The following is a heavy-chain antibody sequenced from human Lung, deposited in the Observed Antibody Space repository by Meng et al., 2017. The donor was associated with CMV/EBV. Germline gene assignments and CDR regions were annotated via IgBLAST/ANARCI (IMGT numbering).Heavy chain of an antibody. CDR1: GGSISSSSYY. CDR2: IYYSGST. J-gene: IGHJ5*02. D-gene: IGHD2-2*02. V-gene: IGHV4-39*07. Sequence: SETLSLXXTVSGGSISSSSYYWGWIRQPPGKGLEWIGSIYYSGSTYYNPSLKSRVTISVDTSKNQFSLKLSSVTAADTAVYYCARDLKSYCSSTSCYINWLDPWGQGXLVTVSS. CDR3: ARDLKSYCSSTSCYINWLDP.